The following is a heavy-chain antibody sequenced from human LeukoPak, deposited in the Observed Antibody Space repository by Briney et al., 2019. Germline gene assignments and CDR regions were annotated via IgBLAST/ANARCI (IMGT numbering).Heavy chain of an antibody. CDR3: ARRRNWNHDDAFDI. D-gene: IGHD1-14*01. Sequence: SVKVSCKASGGTFSSYAISWVRQAPGQGLEWMGRIIPIFGTANYAQKFQGRVTITTDESTSTAYMELRSLRSEDTAVYYCARRRNWNHDDAFDIWGQGTMVTVSS. CDR1: GGTFSSYA. J-gene: IGHJ3*02. V-gene: IGHV1-69*05. CDR2: IIPIFGTA.